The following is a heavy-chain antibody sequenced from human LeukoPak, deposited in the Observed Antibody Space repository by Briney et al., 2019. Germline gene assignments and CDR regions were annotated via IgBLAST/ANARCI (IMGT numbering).Heavy chain of an antibody. Sequence: GKSLRLSCAASGFTFNNYGMRWVRQAPGKGLEWVAVISYDGRNKHYPDSVKGRFTISRDISTDTLWLQMDSLRTEDTAVYYCAKGPLRGTAAAIDYWGQGTLVTVSS. CDR1: GFTFNNYG. V-gene: IGHV3-30*18. D-gene: IGHD2-2*01. CDR3: AKGPLRGTAAAIDY. J-gene: IGHJ4*02. CDR2: ISYDGRNK.